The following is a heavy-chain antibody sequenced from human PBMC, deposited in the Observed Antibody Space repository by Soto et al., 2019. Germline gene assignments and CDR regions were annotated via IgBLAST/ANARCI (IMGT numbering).Heavy chain of an antibody. CDR1: GYTFTSYG. Sequence: ASVKVSCKASGYTFTSYGISWVRQAPGQGLEWMGWINPSGGSTSYAQKFQGRVTMTRDTSTSTVYMELSSLRSEDTAVYYCARDGYYYDSSGSSRWFDPWGQGTLVTVSS. J-gene: IGHJ5*02. CDR2: INPSGGST. D-gene: IGHD3-22*01. V-gene: IGHV1-46*01. CDR3: ARDGYYYDSSGSSRWFDP.